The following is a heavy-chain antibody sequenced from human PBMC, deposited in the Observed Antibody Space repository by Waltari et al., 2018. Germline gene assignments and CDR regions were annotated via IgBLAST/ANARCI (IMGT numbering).Heavy chain of an antibody. CDR2: IYTDETP. CDR1: GGSIRSYY. V-gene: IGHV4-4*09. Sequence: QVQLQESGPGLVKPSETLSLSCTVSGGSIRSYYWSWVRQTPGMELEWIGYIYTDETPKYNPALGSRVTMSVDTSKNQISLSLRSVTAADTATYYCVKMGSAVFNYIDKWGQGTLVSVSA. CDR3: VKMGSAVFNYIDK. J-gene: IGHJ4*02. D-gene: IGHD2-8*01.